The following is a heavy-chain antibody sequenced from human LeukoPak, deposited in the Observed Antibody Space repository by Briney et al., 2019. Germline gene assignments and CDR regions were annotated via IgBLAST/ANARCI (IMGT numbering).Heavy chain of an antibody. CDR3: VKGMRMATISGRHY. CDR2: IRSNGGRT. Sequence: GGPLRLSCSAAGFTFSSYAVHWVRQAPRKGLEYVSAIRSNGGRTYYTDSVKGRFTISRDNSKNTLYLQMSSLRAEDTAVYYCVKGMRMATISGRHYWGQGTLVTVSS. J-gene: IGHJ4*02. D-gene: IGHD5-24*01. V-gene: IGHV3-64D*09. CDR1: GFTFSSYA.